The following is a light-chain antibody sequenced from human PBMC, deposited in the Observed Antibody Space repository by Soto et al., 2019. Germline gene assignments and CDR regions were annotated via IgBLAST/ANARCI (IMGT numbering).Light chain of an antibody. CDR3: QSYDSSLSALYV. CDR2: DNI. J-gene: IGLJ1*01. CDR1: SSDIGAGHD. V-gene: IGLV1-40*01. Sequence: QSVLTQPPSVSGAPGQRVTISCTGSSSDIGAGHDVHWYQQLPGTAPKLLIYDNINRPSGVPDRLSGSKSGTSASLAITGLQAEDEADYYCQSYDSSLSALYVFGTGTKLTVL.